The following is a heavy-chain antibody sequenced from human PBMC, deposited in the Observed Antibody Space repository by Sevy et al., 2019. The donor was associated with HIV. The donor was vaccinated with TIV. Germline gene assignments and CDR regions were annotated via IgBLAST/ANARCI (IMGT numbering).Heavy chain of an antibody. J-gene: IGHJ1*01. CDR1: GFTFADAW. V-gene: IGHV3-15*01. Sequence: GGSLRLSCAASGFTFADAWMTWVRQAPGKGLEWVGRIKSKADGGTAHYAAPVKARFTISADDSKNTLYLQMNGLKTDDTSVYYCTTEAGFIPWYARQHWGQGSLVTVSS. CDR3: TTEAGFIPWYARQH. D-gene: IGHD6-13*01. CDR2: IKSKADGGTA.